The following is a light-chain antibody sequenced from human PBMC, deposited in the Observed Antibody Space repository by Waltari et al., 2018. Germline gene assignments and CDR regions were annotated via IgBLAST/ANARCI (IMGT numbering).Light chain of an antibody. Sequence: DIQMTQSQSYLSASVGDRLTITCRSSQSISNNLNWYQQKPGKAPKLLIYATSVLQSGVPSRFSGRGSGTDFTLTISSLQPEDFATYYCQQTYSTWTFGQGTAVEIK. J-gene: IGKJ1*01. CDR3: QQTYSTWT. V-gene: IGKV1-39*01. CDR1: QSISNN. CDR2: ATS.